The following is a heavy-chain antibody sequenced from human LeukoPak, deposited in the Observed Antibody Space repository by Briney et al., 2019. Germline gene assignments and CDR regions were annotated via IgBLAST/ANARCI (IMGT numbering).Heavy chain of an antibody. D-gene: IGHD3-3*01. CDR1: GGSISSGGYS. J-gene: IGHJ5*02. CDR2: IYHSGST. CDR3: ARGSDYDSRFDP. Sequence: PSETLSLTCTVSGGSISSGGYSWSWIRQPPGKGLEWIGYIYHSGSTYYNPSLKSRVTISVDRSKNQFSLKLSSVTAADTAVYYCARGSDYDSRFDPWGQGTLVTVSS. V-gene: IGHV4-30-2*01.